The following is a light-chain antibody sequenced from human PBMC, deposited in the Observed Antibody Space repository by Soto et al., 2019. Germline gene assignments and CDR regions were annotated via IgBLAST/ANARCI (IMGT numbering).Light chain of an antibody. J-gene: IGKJ1*01. CDR1: QSISSW. CDR2: DAS. Sequence: SQMTQSPSTLSASLGDRFTITCRASQSISSWLAWYQQKPGKAPKLLIYDASSLESGVPSRFSGSGSGTEFTLTISSLQPDDFATYYCQQYNSYSGTFGQGTKVDIK. CDR3: QQYNSYSGT. V-gene: IGKV1-5*01.